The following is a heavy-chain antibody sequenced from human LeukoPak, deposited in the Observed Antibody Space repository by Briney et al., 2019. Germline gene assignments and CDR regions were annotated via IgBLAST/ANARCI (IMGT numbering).Heavy chain of an antibody. CDR2: IIPILGIA. D-gene: IGHD6-13*01. J-gene: IGHJ4*02. CDR3: ARASGEDGSSFDY. V-gene: IGHV1-69*04. CDR1: GGTFSSYA. Sequence: GASVKVSCKASGGTFSSYAISWVRQAPGQGLEWMGRIIPILGIANYAQKFQGRVTITADKSTSTAYMELSSLRSEDTAVYCCARASGEDGSSFDYWGQGTLVTVSS.